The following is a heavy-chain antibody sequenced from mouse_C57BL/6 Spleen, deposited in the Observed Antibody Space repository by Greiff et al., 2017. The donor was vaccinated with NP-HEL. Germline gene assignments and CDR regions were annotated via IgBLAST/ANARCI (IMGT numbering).Heavy chain of an antibody. J-gene: IGHJ2*01. Sequence: EVKLQQSGTVLAIPGVAVKMGCKAAGHTLASYGGHLVGGVSGQCLEVIGAIYPGKSETSYNQKFKGKAKLTAVTSASTAYMELSSLTNEDSAVYYCTRYPLYYGSSYGYFDYWGQGTTLTVSS. CDR2: IYPGKSET. D-gene: IGHD1-1*01. CDR1: GHTLASYG. V-gene: IGHV1-5*01. CDR3: TRYPLYYGSSYGYFDY.